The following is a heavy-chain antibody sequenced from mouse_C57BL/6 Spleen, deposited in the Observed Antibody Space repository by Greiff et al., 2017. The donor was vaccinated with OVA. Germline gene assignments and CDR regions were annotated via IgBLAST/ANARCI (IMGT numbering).Heavy chain of an antibody. CDR2: IDPSDSYT. V-gene: IGHV1-59*01. J-gene: IGHJ2*01. D-gene: IGHD1-1*01. Sequence: VQLQQPGAELVRPGTSVKLSCKASGYTFTSYWMHWVKQRPGQGLEWIGVIDPSDSYTNYNQKFKGKATLTVDTSSSTAYMQLSNLTSEDSAVDYCANRITTVVDFDYWGQGTTLTVSS. CDR3: ANRITTVVDFDY. CDR1: GYTFTSYW.